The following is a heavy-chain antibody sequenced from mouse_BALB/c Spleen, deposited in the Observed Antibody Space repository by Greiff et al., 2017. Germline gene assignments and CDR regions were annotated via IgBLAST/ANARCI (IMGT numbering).Heavy chain of an antibody. V-gene: IGHV3-2*02. Sequence: EVHLVESGPGLVKPSQSLSLTCTVTGYSITSDYAWNWIRQFPGNKLEWMGYISYSGSTSYNPSLKSRISITRDTSKNQFFLQLNSVTTEDTATYYCARSKNYDYPWFAYWGQGTLVTVSA. J-gene: IGHJ3*01. CDR3: ARSKNYDYPWFAY. CDR1: GYSITSDYA. CDR2: ISYSGST. D-gene: IGHD2-4*01.